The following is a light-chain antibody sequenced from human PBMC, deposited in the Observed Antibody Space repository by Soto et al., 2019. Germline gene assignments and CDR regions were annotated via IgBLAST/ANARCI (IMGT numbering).Light chain of an antibody. J-gene: IGKJ1*01. CDR1: QSISSW. CDR3: QQYNSYSRT. V-gene: IGKV1-5*03. Sequence: DIQMTQSPSPMSASVGDRVTITCRASQSISSWLAWYQQKPGKAPKLLIYKASSLESGVPSRFSGSGSGTEFTLTISSLQPDDFATYYCQQYNSYSRTSGQGTKV. CDR2: KAS.